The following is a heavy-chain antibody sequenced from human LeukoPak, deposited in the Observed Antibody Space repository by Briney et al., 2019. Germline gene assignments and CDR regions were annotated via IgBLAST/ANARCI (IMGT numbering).Heavy chain of an antibody. CDR1: GFTFSSYA. CDR2: INDRGGAK. J-gene: IGHJ4*02. CDR3: AKDGGLWVSAHWGDS. V-gene: IGHV3-23*01. Sequence: GGSLRLSCAASGFTFSSYAMSWVRQAPGKGLEWVSAINDRGGAKFYADSVKGRFTISRDNSKNTFYLQMNSLGAEDTAVYYCAKDGGLWVSAHWGDSWGRGTLVTVSS. D-gene: IGHD7-27*01.